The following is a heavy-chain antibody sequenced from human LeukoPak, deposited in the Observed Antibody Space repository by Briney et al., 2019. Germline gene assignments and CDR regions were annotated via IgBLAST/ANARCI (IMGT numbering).Heavy chain of an antibody. CDR2: INPNSGGT. D-gene: IGHD2-15*01. J-gene: IGHJ4*02. V-gene: IGHV1-2*02. CDR1: GYTFTGYY. CDR3: ARVDCLWYCSGGSWPLDY. Sequence: ASVKVSCKASGYTFTGYYMHWVRQAPGQGLEWMGWINPNSGGTNYAQKLQGRVTMTTDTSTSTAYMELRSLRSDDTAVYYCARVDCLWYCSGGSWPLDYWGQGTLVTVSS.